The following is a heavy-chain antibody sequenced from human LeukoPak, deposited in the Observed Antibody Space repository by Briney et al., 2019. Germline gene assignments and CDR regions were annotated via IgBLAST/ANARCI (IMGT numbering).Heavy chain of an antibody. CDR2: IYYSGST. CDR3: ARGPAGYSSSWLSS. J-gene: IGHJ5*02. V-gene: IGHV4-59*12. Sequence: PSETLSLTCTVSGGSISSYYWSWIRQPPGKGLEWIGYIYYSGSTNYNPSLKSRVTISVDTSKNQFSLKLSSVTAADTAVYYCARGPAGYSSSWLSSWGQGTLVTVSS. D-gene: IGHD6-13*01. CDR1: GGSISSYY.